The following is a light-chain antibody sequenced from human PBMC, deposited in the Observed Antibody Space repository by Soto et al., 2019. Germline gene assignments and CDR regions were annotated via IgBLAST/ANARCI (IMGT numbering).Light chain of an antibody. Sequence: DLQMTQSPATLSASVGDRVTITCRASQSISGWLAWYQQKPGKAPKVLISAASSLEGGVPSRFSGSGSATEFTLTISGLRPDDFATYYCQQYVSYSPWTFGQGTKVEMK. V-gene: IGKV1-5*01. CDR2: AAS. J-gene: IGKJ1*01. CDR1: QSISGW. CDR3: QQYVSYSPWT.